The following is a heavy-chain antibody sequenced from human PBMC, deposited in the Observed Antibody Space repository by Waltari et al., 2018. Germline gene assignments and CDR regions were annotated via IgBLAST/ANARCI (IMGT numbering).Heavy chain of an antibody. V-gene: IGHV1-24*01. CDR1: GSALTELS. J-gene: IGHJ4*02. CDR2: FDPEDGET. D-gene: IGHD4-17*01. CDR3: ATPQRWGYFDY. Sequence: QVQLVQSGAEVKKPGAPVKVSCKVSGSALTELSSAWVRRAPGKGLEWMGGFDPEDGETIYAQKFQGRVTMTEDTSTDTAYMELSSLRSEDTAVYYCATPQRWGYFDYWGQGTLVTVSS.